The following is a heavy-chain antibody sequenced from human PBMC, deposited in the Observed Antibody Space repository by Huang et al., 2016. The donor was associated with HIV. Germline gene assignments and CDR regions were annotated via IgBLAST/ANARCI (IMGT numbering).Heavy chain of an antibody. CDR3: VKETVQWLVTY. J-gene: IGHJ4*02. V-gene: IGHV3-30*02. CDR2: IKYAGSNK. Sequence: QVQVVESGGGVVQPGGSLRLSCAASGFTSSSHGMHWVRKAPGKGLEWVSCIKYAGSNKYFADSVKGRFTMSRDNSKCTLYLQMNSLRGEDTAVYYCVKETVQWLVTYWGQGTLVTVSS. D-gene: IGHD6-19*01. CDR1: GFTSSSHG.